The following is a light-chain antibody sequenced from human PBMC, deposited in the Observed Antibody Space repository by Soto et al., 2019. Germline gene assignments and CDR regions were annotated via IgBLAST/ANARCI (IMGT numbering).Light chain of an antibody. V-gene: IGLV1-44*01. CDR3: APWDDSVYV. Sequence: QSPPTLLLSASRTPGSTVTISPSGNNANIGTNTVNWFQQPPASAPNLMIYTNDPWPSGVADRFSGSRAGTSTSLAISGVQSDDEADYYCAPWDDSVYVFGTGTKVT. CDR1: NANIGTNT. CDR2: TND. J-gene: IGLJ1*01.